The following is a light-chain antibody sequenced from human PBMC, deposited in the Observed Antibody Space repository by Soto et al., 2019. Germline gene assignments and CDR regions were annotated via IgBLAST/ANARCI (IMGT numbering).Light chain of an antibody. CDR3: AAWDDSLNGHV. CDR2: ANN. Sequence: QSVLTQPPSASGTPGQRVTISCSGSSSNIGSNTVNWYQQLPGTAPKLLIYANNQRPSGVPDRFSASKSVTSASLAISGLQSEDEADYYCAAWDDSLNGHVFGSGTKVTVL. V-gene: IGLV1-44*01. CDR1: SSNIGSNT. J-gene: IGLJ1*01.